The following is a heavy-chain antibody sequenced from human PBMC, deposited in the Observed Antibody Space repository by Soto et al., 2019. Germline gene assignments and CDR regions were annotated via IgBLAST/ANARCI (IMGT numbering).Heavy chain of an antibody. CDR1: GFTFSSYA. CDR2: ISYDGSNK. Sequence: QVQLVESGGGVVQPGRSLRLSCAASGFTFSSYAMHWVRQAPGKGLEWVAVISYDGSNKYYADSVKGRFTISRDNSKNTLYLQMNSLRAEDTAVYYCARFPCIAVAGTVYWGQGTLVTVSS. J-gene: IGHJ4*02. D-gene: IGHD6-19*01. V-gene: IGHV3-30-3*01. CDR3: ARFPCIAVAGTVY.